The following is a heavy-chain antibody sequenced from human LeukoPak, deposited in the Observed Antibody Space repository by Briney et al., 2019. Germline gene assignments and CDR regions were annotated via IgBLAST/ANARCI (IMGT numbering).Heavy chain of an antibody. V-gene: IGHV4-4*07. D-gene: IGHD4-11*01. CDR2: ISDTGRT. CDR3: ARGSELTKTSGHYSFDY. J-gene: IGHJ4*02. CDR1: TGSINTYF. Sequence: SETLSLTCTVSTGSINTYFWTWVRQPAGKGLEWIGRISDTGRTFYNPSLESRVTISLDTSNNQFFLKVTSVTPADTAVYYCARGSELTKTSGHYSFDYWGQGTLVSVSS.